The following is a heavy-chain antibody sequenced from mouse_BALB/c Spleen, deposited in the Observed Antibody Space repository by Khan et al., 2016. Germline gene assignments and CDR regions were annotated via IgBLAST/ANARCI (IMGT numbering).Heavy chain of an antibody. Sequence: VQLKQSGAELVRPGALVKLSCKASGFNIKDYYMHWVKQRPEQGLEWIGWIDPENGNTIYYPKFQGKASITADTSSNTAYLQLSSLTSEDTAVYYCALDGSWFAYWGQGTLVTVAA. CDR1: GFNIKDYY. V-gene: IGHV14-1*02. D-gene: IGHD2-3*01. CDR3: ALDGSWFAY. J-gene: IGHJ3*01. CDR2: IDPENGNT.